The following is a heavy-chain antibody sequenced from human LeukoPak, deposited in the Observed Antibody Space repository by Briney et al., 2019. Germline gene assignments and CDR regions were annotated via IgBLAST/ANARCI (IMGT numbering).Heavy chain of an antibody. D-gene: IGHD2-15*01. CDR1: GFTFSSYS. CDR3: ARDRGYCSGGSCYGDSWFDP. V-gene: IGHV3-23*01. J-gene: IGHJ5*02. Sequence: GGSLRLSCAASGFTFSSYSMNWVRQAPGKGLEWVSAISGSGGSTYYADSVKGRFTISRDNSKNTLYLQMNSLRAEDTAVYYCARDRGYCSGGSCYGDSWFDPWGQGTLVTVSS. CDR2: ISGSGGST.